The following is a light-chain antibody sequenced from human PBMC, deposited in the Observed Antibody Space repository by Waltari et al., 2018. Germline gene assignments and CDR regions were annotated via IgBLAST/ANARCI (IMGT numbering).Light chain of an antibody. CDR2: GKN. J-gene: IGLJ3*02. V-gene: IGLV3-19*01. CDR1: RLSSYY. Sequence: SSELTQDPAVSVALGPTARIPCQGDRLSSYYAHWYQQKPGQAPVLVIYGKNNRPSGIPDRFSGSSSGNTASLTITGAQAEDEADYYCNSRDSSGNHWVFGGGTKLTVL. CDR3: NSRDSSGNHWV.